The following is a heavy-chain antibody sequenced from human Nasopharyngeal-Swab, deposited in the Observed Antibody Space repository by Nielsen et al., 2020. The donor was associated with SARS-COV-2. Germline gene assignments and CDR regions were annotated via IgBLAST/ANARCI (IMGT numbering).Heavy chain of an antibody. CDR2: IFSNDEK. Sequence: WIRQPPGKALEWLAHIFSNDEKSYSTSLKSRLTISKDTSKNQVVLTMTNMDPVDTATYYCARISSLYYYYMDVWGKGTTVTVSS. V-gene: IGHV2-26*01. J-gene: IGHJ6*03. CDR3: ARISSLYYYYMDV.